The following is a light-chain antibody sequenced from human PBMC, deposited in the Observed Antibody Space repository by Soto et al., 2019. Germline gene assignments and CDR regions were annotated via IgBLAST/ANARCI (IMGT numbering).Light chain of an antibody. CDR1: SSNIGRNA. J-gene: IGLJ2*01. CDR3: AAWDDSLDGPV. CDR2: SDN. Sequence: QSVLTQPPSASGAPGQRVTISCSGSSSNIGRNAVNWYQQLPGTAPKLLIYSDNQRPSGVPYRFSASKSGTSASLAISGLQSEDETEYYCAAWDDSLDGPVFGGGTKLTVL. V-gene: IGLV1-44*01.